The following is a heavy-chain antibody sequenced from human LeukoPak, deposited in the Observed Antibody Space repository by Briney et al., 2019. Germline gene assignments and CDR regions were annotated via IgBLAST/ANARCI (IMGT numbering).Heavy chain of an antibody. V-gene: IGHV1-2*04. D-gene: IGHD7-27*01. CDR1: GYTFTSYY. CDR3: ARATGGPPGYYGMDV. J-gene: IGHJ6*02. CDR2: INPNSGGT. Sequence: ASVKVSCKASGYTFTSYYMHWVRQAPGQGLEWMGWINPNSGGTNYAQKFQGWVTMTRDTSISTAYMELSRLRSDDTAVYYCARATGGPPGYYGMDVWGQGTTVTVSS.